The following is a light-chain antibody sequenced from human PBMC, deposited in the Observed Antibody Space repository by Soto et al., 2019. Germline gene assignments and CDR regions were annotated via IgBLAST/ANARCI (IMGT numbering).Light chain of an antibody. CDR3: ASYRSTFNLV. Sequence: QSALTQPASVSGSPGQSVTISCTGTDTDIGRHNYVSWYQQYPDTAPILIIFEVNNRPSGVSDRYSGSKSSNTASLTISDLQPEDEAEYHCASYRSTFNLVFGGGTQLTVL. J-gene: IGLJ2*01. V-gene: IGLV2-14*01. CDR1: DTDIGRHNY. CDR2: EVN.